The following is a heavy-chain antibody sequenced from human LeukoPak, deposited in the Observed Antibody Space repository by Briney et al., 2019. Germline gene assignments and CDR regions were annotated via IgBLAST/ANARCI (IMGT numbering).Heavy chain of an antibody. J-gene: IGHJ1*01. CDR1: GFTFSDYA. D-gene: IGHD3-22*01. CDR2: IWYDGSNK. Sequence: GRSLRLSCAASGFTFSDYAMHWVRQAPGKGLEWVAVIWYDGSNKYYANSVKGRFTISRDNSKNTLYLQMNSLRAEDTAVYYCARDFYYYDSSGYLYFQHWGQGTLVTVSS. V-gene: IGHV3-33*08. CDR3: ARDFYYYDSSGYLYFQH.